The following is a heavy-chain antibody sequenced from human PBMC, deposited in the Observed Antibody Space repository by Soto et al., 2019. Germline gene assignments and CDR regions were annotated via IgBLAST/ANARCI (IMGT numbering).Heavy chain of an antibody. V-gene: IGHV3-30-3*01. Sequence: VGSLRLSCAASGFTFSGFAIHWVRQAPGKGLEWVSTVSFDGSNEYYADSVKGRFTISRDNSKNTLSLQMNSLRAEDTAVYYCARDKRYCICGTCCSGHAFDICGQRSMVTVS. J-gene: IGHJ3*02. D-gene: IGHD2-15*01. CDR1: GFTFSGFA. CDR2: VSFDGSNE. CDR3: ARDKRYCICGTCCSGHAFDI.